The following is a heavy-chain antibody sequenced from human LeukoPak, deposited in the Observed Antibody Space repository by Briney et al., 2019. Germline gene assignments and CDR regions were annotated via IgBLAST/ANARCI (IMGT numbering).Heavy chain of an antibody. CDR2: IYYSGST. Sequence: SETLSLTCTVSGGSISSSSYHWGWIRQPPGTGLEWIGSIYYSGSTYYNPSLKSRVTISVDTSKNQFSLKLSSVTAADTAVYYCARVGYSSSGNYYNDRGAFDYWGQGTLVTVSS. CDR1: GGSISSSSYH. V-gene: IGHV4-39*07. J-gene: IGHJ4*02. CDR3: ARVGYSSSGNYYNDRGAFDY. D-gene: IGHD3-10*01.